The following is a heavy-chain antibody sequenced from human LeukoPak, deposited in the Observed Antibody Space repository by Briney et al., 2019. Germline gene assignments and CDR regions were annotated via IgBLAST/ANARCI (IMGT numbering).Heavy chain of an antibody. J-gene: IGHJ4*02. V-gene: IGHV3-7*05. CDR3: ARLVGATHLDY. Sequence: GGSLRLSCAASGFTVSSNYMSWVRQAPGKGLEWVANIKQDGSEKYYVDSVKGRFTISRDNAKNLVFLQMSSLRAEDTAVYYCARLVGATHLDYWGQGTLVTVSS. CDR1: GFTVSSNY. D-gene: IGHD1-26*01. CDR2: IKQDGSEK.